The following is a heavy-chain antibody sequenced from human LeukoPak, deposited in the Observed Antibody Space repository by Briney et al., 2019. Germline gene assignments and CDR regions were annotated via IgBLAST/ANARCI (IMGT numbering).Heavy chain of an antibody. CDR1: GGTFSSYA. Sequence: PQASVKVSCKASGGTFSSYAISWVRQAPGQGLEWMGGIIPIFGTANYAQKFQGKVTITADESTSTAYMELSSLRSEDTAVYYCARGWDYDSGGRPTAYVYWGQGTLVSVSS. J-gene: IGHJ4*02. V-gene: IGHV1-69*13. CDR3: ARGWDYDSGGRPTAYVY. D-gene: IGHD3-22*01. CDR2: IIPIFGTA.